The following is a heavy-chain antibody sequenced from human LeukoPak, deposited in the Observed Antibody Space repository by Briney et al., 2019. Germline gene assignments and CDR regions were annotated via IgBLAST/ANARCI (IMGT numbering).Heavy chain of an antibody. CDR1: GFTFSNYA. CDR2: ISGSGGST. J-gene: IGHJ4*02. CDR3: AKDVFELYDIYDH. V-gene: IGHV3-23*01. Sequence: QPGGSLRLSCTASGFTFSNYAMSWVRQAPGKGLEWVSAISGSGGSTFNADSVKARFTISRDNSKNTLYLQMNSLRAEDTAIYYCAKDVFELYDIYDHWGQGTLVTVSS. D-gene: IGHD3-9*01.